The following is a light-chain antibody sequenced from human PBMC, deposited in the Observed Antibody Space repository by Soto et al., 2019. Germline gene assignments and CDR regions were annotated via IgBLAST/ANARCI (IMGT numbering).Light chain of an antibody. J-gene: IGKJ5*01. CDR3: MQGLQTPNT. Sequence: DVVMTQSPLSLPVTPGEPASISCRSSQSLLYSDGDNYLDWYVQKPGQSPQLLIYLASNRASGVPARFSGSGSGTHCRLKISRVGAEDVGLYYCMQGLQTPNTFGQGTRLEIK. V-gene: IGKV2-28*01. CDR2: LAS. CDR1: QSLLYSDGDNY.